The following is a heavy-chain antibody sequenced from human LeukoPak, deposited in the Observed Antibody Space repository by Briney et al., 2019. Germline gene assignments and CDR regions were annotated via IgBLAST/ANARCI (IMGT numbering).Heavy chain of an antibody. CDR3: TRMHPYCTTTSCPRS. V-gene: IGHV3-21*01. CDR2: ISSGGTYI. Sequence: GGSLRLSCAASGFSFSSSSMNWVRQAPGKGLEWVSSISSGGTYIYSADSVKGRFTISRDNAKSSLYLQMNSLRAEDTAVYYCTRMHPYCTTTSCPRSWGQGTLVTVSS. J-gene: IGHJ4*02. D-gene: IGHD2-2*01. CDR1: GFSFSSSS.